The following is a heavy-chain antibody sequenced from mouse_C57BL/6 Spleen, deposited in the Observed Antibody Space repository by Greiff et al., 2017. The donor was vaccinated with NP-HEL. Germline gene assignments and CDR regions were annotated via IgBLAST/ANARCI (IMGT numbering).Heavy chain of an antibody. J-gene: IGHJ2*01. CDR3: AREGYYGSRFDY. Sequence: EVKVVESGGGLVKPGGSLKLSCAASGFTFSDYGMHWVRQAPEKGLEWVAYISSGSSTIYYADTVKGRFTISRDNAKNTLFLQMTSLRSEDTAMYYCAREGYYGSRFDYWGQGTTLTVSS. D-gene: IGHD1-1*01. CDR2: ISSGSSTI. CDR1: GFTFSDYG. V-gene: IGHV5-17*01.